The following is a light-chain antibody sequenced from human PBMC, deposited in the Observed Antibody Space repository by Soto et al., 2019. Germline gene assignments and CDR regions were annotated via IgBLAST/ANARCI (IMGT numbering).Light chain of an antibody. CDR2: GAS. J-gene: IGKJ1*01. CDR3: QQYENWVA. CDR1: QSISSS. Sequence: EIVMTQSPATLSVSPGERATLSCRASQSISSSLAWYHQQAGQAPRLLIYGASTRATGVPARFSGSGSGTDFTLTISSLRSEDFAVYYCQQYENWVAFGQGTKVEIK. V-gene: IGKV3-15*01.